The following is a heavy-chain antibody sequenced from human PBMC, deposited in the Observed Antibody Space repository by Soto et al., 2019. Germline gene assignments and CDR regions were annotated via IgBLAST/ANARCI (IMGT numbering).Heavy chain of an antibody. Sequence: QVQLVQSGGEVKRPGASVKVSCKTSGYTFSNYGITWVRQAPGQPIDWLGWISLYSDGTNYAQKFQGRVSMTTDTSTTPAYMALSSLRSDETAVDYCSRVVPGAEAWFGPWGQGTLVNVSA. V-gene: IGHV1-18*01. D-gene: IGHD2-2*01. CDR3: SRVVPGAEAWFGP. J-gene: IGHJ5*02. CDR2: ISLYSDGT. CDR1: GYTFSNYG.